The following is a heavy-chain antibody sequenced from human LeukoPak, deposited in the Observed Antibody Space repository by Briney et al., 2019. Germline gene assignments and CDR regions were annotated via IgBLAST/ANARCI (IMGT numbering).Heavy chain of an antibody. CDR1: GGSISSYY. Sequence: ASETLSLTCTVSGGSISSYYWSWIRQPPGKGLEWIGYIYYSGSTNYNPSLKSRVTISVDTSKNQFSLKLSSVTAADTAVYYCVRDQGYWGQGTLVTVSS. V-gene: IGHV4-59*01. J-gene: IGHJ4*02. CDR2: IYYSGST. CDR3: VRDQGY.